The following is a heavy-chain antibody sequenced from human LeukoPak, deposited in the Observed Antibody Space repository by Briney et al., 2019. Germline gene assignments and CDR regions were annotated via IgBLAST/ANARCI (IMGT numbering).Heavy chain of an antibody. V-gene: IGHV1-18*01. D-gene: IGHD4-17*01. CDR2: ISAYNGNT. Sequence: ASVKVSCKASGYTFTSYGISWVRQAPGQGLEWMGWISAYNGNTNYAQKLQGRVTMTTDTSTSTAYMELRSLRSDDTAVYYCARSGFVTTYYYYYGLDVWGQGTTVTVSS. CDR1: GYTFTSYG. J-gene: IGHJ6*02. CDR3: ARSGFVTTYYYYYGLDV.